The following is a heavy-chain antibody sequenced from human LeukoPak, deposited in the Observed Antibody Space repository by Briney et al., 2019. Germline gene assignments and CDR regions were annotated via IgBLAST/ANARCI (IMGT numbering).Heavy chain of an antibody. CDR3: ARRSISAAGYDY. CDR1: GYSFTNYW. Sequence: GESLKISCQASGYSFTNYWIGWVRQTPGRGLECMGIIYPGDSDTRYSPSFQGQVTISADKSISTAYLQWNSLKASDTAMYYCARRSISAAGYDYWGLGTLVTISS. D-gene: IGHD6-13*01. V-gene: IGHV5-51*01. CDR2: IYPGDSDT. J-gene: IGHJ4*02.